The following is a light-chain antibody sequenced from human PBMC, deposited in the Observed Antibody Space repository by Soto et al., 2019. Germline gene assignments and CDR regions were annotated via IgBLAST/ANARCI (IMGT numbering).Light chain of an antibody. CDR1: QSISQS. CDR2: DAS. J-gene: IGKJ1*01. CDR3: QQYGGSPRT. Sequence: EVVLTQSPGTLSLSPGERATLSCRAGQSISQSLAWYQQRPGQSPRLLIYDASRRATGIPDRFTGSGFGTDFTLTISRLAPEDLAVYYCQQYGGSPRTFGQGTKVDIK. V-gene: IGKV3-20*01.